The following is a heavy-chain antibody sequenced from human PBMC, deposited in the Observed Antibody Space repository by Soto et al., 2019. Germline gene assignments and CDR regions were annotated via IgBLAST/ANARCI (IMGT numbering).Heavy chain of an antibody. D-gene: IGHD6-25*01. CDR1: DGSFSVYY. CDR2: INHAGSA. Sequence: SETLSLTCAIYDGSFSVYYWIWLRQSPGKGLEWIGEINHAGSANYNPALKSRVAMSVDTSKNQFSLRLASVTAADTAVYYCARDNTRRGSCGIWGQGTEVTVSS. V-gene: IGHV4-34*01. J-gene: IGHJ3*02. CDR3: ARDNTRRGSCGI.